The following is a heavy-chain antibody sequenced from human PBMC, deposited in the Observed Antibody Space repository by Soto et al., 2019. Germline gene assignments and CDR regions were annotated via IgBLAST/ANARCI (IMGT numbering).Heavy chain of an antibody. CDR3: ARDEYDFWSVAGYYYYGMDV. CDR1: GFTFSSYG. V-gene: IGHV3-33*01. D-gene: IGHD3-3*01. J-gene: IGHJ6*02. CDR2: IWYDGSNK. Sequence: QVQLVESGGGVVQPGRSLRLSCAASGFTFSSYGMHWVRQAPGKGLEWVAVIWYDGSNKYYADSVKGRFTISRDNSKNTLYLQMNSLRAEDTAVYYCARDEYDFWSVAGYYYYGMDVWGQGTTVTVSS.